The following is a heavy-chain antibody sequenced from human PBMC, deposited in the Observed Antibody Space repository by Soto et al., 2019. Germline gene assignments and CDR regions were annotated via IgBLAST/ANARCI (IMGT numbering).Heavy chain of an antibody. D-gene: IGHD3-10*01. Sequence: PSETLSLTCTVSGGSISSSSYYWVWIRHPPGKGLEWIGSIYYSGSTYYNPSLKSRVTISVDTSKNQFSLKLSSVTAADTAVYYCARHLEGGYYGSGSYYYGMDVWGQGTTVTVSS. CDR3: ARHLEGGYYGSGSYYYGMDV. V-gene: IGHV4-39*01. J-gene: IGHJ6*02. CDR1: GGSISSSSYY. CDR2: IYYSGST.